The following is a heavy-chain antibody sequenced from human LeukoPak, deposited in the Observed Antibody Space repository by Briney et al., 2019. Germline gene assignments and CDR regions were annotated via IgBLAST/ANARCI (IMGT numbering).Heavy chain of an antibody. CDR1: GFRFSNYA. V-gene: IGHV3-23*01. Sequence: PGGSLRLSCATSGFRFSNYAMNWVRQAPGKGLEWVSLIIASSGATFYADSVKGRFTISRDTSKNTLYLQMNSLRDEDTALYCCARDYSGSYRYFDYWGQGTLVTVSS. J-gene: IGHJ4*02. D-gene: IGHD1-26*01. CDR2: IIASSGAT. CDR3: ARDYSGSYRYFDY.